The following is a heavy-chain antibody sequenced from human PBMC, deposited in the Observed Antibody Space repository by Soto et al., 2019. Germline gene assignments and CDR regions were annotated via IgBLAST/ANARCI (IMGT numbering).Heavy chain of an antibody. CDR3: ARDGVDSSGYNLDY. CDR1: GGTFSSYA. J-gene: IGHJ4*02. V-gene: IGHV1-69*06. D-gene: IGHD3-22*01. CDR2: IIPIFGTA. Sequence: GASVKVSCKASGGTFSSYAISWVRQAPGQGLEWMGGIIPIFGTANYAQKFQGRVTITADKSTSTAYMELSSLRSEDTAVYYCARDGVDSSGYNLDYWGQGTLVTVSS.